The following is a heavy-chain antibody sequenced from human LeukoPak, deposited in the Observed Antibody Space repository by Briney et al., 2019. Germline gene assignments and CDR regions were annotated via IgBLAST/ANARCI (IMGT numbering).Heavy chain of an antibody. CDR1: GFTFRNFC. V-gene: IGHV3-7*04. J-gene: IGHJ2*01. D-gene: IGHD6-13*01. Sequence: GGSLRLSCAVSGFTFRNFCMSWVRQAPGKGLEWVANIKHDETNKFYADSVKGRFTISRDNAKNSLYLQMNSLRVEDSAVYYCARGFYCSMTELYYLDLWDRGTGVTVSS. CDR2: IKHDETNK. CDR3: ARGFYCSMTELYYLDL.